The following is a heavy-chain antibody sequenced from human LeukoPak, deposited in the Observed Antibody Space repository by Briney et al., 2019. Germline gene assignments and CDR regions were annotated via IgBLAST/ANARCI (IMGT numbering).Heavy chain of an antibody. CDR1: EFSFSITW. V-gene: IGHV3-74*03. Sequence: GGSLRLSCAASEFSFSITWMHWVRQPPGQGLVWVARITSDGTSTSYAESVKGRFTISRDNSKNTLYLQMNSLRAEDTAVYYCAKDKRIAAGLGWFDPWGQGTLVTVSS. CDR3: AKDKRIAAGLGWFDP. CDR2: ITSDGTST. J-gene: IGHJ5*02. D-gene: IGHD6-13*01.